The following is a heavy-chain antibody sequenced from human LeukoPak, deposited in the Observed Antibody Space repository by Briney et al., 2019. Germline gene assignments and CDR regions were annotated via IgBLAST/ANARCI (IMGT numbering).Heavy chain of an antibody. CDR3: AATTLSGGYYDSSGYSAGYGMDV. Sequence: ASVKVSCKASGYTFTSYGISWVRQAPGQGLEWMGWISAYNGNTNYAQKRQGRVTMTTDTSTSTAYMELRSLRSDDTAVYYCAATTLSGGYYDSSGYSAGYGMDVWGQGTTVTVSS. V-gene: IGHV1-18*01. CDR1: GYTFTSYG. D-gene: IGHD3-22*01. J-gene: IGHJ6*02. CDR2: ISAYNGNT.